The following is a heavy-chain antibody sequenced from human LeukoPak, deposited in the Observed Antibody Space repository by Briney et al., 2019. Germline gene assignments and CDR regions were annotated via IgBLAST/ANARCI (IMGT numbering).Heavy chain of an antibody. J-gene: IGHJ4*02. CDR3: AGDRNSDWYSPLDY. CDR2: ITATGDTA. CDR1: GFTFTKCA. D-gene: IGHD6-19*01. Sequence: GGSLRLSCVASGFTFTKCAMSWIRQAPGKGLEWVAIITATGDTAYYADSVKGRFTISRDNSRNTVYMQTDSLRAEDTAIYYCAGDRNSDWYSPLDYWGQGSQVTVSP. V-gene: IGHV3-23*01.